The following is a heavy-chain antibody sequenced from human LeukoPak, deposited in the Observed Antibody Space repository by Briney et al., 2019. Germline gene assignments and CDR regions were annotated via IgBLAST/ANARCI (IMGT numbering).Heavy chain of an antibody. D-gene: IGHD6-13*01. CDR3: ARYAADGRNLEY. Sequence: SETLSLTCTVSGGSFSGYYGSWIRQPPGKGLAWIGYIHYSGSTSYSPSLKSRVTISVGTSKMQFSLKLNSVTAADTAVYYCARYAADGRNLEYWGQGTLVTVSS. CDR2: IHYSGST. J-gene: IGHJ4*02. CDR1: GGSFSGYY. V-gene: IGHV4-59*01.